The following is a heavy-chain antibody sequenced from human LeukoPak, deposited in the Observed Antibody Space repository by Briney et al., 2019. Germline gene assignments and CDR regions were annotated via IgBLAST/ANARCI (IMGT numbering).Heavy chain of an antibody. J-gene: IGHJ1*01. CDR1: GGSISSSSYY. Sequence: RSSETLSLTCTVSGGSISSSSYYWGWIRQPPGKGLEWIGSIYYSGSTYYNPSLKSRVTISVDTSKNQFSLKLSSVTAADTAVYYCAKINIVGATRAFQHWGQGTLVTVSS. CDR2: IYYSGST. CDR3: AKINIVGATRAFQH. V-gene: IGHV4-39*01. D-gene: IGHD1-26*01.